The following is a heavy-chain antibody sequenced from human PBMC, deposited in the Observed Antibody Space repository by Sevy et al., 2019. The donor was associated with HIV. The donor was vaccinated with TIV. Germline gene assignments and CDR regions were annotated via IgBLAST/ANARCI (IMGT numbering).Heavy chain of an antibody. CDR2: ISGSGGST. V-gene: IGHV3-23*01. CDR3: AKDRESDSSGYYEVSVFDY. J-gene: IGHJ4*02. D-gene: IGHD3-22*01. CDR1: GFTFSSYA. Sequence: GGSLRLSCAASGFTFSSYAMSWVRQAPGKGLEWVSAISGSGGSTYYADSVKGRFTSSRDNSKNTLFLQMNSLGAEDTAVYYCAKDRESDSSGYYEVSVFDYWGQGTLVTVSS.